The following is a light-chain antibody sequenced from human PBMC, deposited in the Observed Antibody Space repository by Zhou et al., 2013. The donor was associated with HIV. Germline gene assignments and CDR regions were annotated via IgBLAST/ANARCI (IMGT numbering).Light chain of an antibody. CDR2: DTS. Sequence: EIVLTQSPGTLSLSPGERATLSCRASQSVRSNYLAWYQQKPGQAPRLLIYDTSKRAIGIPARFSGSGSETDFTLTISSLEPEDFAVYYCQQRISWPITFGQGTRLEIK. CDR1: QSVRSNY. V-gene: IGKV3-11*01. CDR3: QQRISWPIT. J-gene: IGKJ5*01.